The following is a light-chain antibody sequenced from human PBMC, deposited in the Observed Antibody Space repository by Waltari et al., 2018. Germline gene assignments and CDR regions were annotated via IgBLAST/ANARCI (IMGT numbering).Light chain of an antibody. CDR2: GAS. CDR1: QRVSRN. J-gene: IGKJ1*01. V-gene: IGKV3-20*01. CDR3: QHYVSLPAI. Sequence: GRASQRVSRNLPRYQPDPGQAPGIRLYGASSRATGIPGRFSGSGSGTDFSLTISRLEPDDSAVYFCQHYVSLPAIFGQGTKVEIK.